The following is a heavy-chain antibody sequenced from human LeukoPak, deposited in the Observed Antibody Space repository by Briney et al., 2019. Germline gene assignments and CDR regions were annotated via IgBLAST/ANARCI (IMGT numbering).Heavy chain of an antibody. J-gene: IGHJ5*02. CDR3: ARKARYCSSTSCYWSGFDP. CDR2: IYYSGST. CDR1: GGSISSGGYY. V-gene: IGHV4-31*03. Sequence: SETQSLTCTVSGGSISSGGYYWSWIRQHPGKGLEWIGYIYYSGSTYYNPSLKSRVTISVDTSKNQFSLKLSSVTAADTAVYYCARKARYCSSTSCYWSGFDPWGQGTLVTVSS. D-gene: IGHD2-2*01.